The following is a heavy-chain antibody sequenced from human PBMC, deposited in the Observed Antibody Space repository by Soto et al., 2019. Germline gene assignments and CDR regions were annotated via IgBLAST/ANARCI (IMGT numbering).Heavy chain of an antibody. J-gene: IGHJ3*02. V-gene: IGHV6-1*01. CDR1: GDSVSSNSAA. Sequence: SQTLSLTCAISGDSVSSNSAAWNWIRQSPSRGLEWLGKTYYRSKWYYDYAVSVESRITFNPDTSKNQFSLHLNSVTPEDTAVYYCARYSSPLGQYAFDIWGQGTMATVSS. CDR2: TYYRSKWYY. D-gene: IGHD6-13*01. CDR3: ARYSSPLGQYAFDI.